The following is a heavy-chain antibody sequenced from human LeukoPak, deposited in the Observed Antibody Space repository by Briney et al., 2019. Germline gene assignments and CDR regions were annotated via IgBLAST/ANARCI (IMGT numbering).Heavy chain of an antibody. V-gene: IGHV4-4*07. J-gene: IGHJ4*02. CDR1: GGSLSSDY. CDR2: MYISEST. CDR3: GRGAGPFDY. D-gene: IGHD6-13*01. Sequence: PSETLSLTCTVSGGSLSSDYWSWIRQPAGKEPEWIGHMYISESTNYNPSLKSRVTMSVDTSKNQFSLKLTSVTAADTAVYYCGRGAGPFDYWGQGTLVTVSS.